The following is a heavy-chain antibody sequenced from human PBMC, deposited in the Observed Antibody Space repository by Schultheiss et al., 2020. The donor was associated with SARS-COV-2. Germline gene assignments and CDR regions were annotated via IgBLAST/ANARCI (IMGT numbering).Heavy chain of an antibody. D-gene: IGHD3-16*01. V-gene: IGHV4-4*02. CDR2: INHSGST. J-gene: IGHJ4*02. CDR1: GGSISSSNW. Sequence: SETLSLTCAVSGGSISSSNWWSWVRQPPGKGLEWIGEINHSGSTNYNPSLKSRVTISVDTSKYQFSLKLNSVTAADTAVYYCARGGSHIDYWGQGTLVTVSS. CDR3: ARGGSHIDY.